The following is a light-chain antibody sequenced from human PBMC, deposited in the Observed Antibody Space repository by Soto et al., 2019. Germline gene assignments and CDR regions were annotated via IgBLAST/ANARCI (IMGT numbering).Light chain of an antibody. J-gene: IGKJ1*01. CDR1: QSISSW. Sequence: DIQMTQSPSTLSASVGERVTIACRASQSISSWLAWYQQKPGKAPKLLIYSASSLDSGVPSRFSGSGSGTEFTLTISSLQPDDFATYYCQQYNSYSPTFGQGTKVDIK. CDR2: SAS. CDR3: QQYNSYSPT. V-gene: IGKV1-5*01.